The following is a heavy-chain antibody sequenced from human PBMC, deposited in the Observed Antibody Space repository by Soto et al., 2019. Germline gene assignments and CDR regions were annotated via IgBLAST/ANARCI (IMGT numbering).Heavy chain of an antibody. V-gene: IGHV1-18*04. CDR3: ARVVKAGECGDYGRYYFDY. D-gene: IGHD4-17*01. Sequence: QVQLVQSGAEVKKPGASVKVSCKASGYTFTTYGITWVRQAPGQGLEWIGWISAYSGNTNYAQKLQGRLTVTTDTSTNTAYMDLRSLRSDDTAVYYCARVVKAGECGDYGRYYFDYWGHGTLVTVSS. CDR2: ISAYSGNT. CDR1: GYTFTTYG. J-gene: IGHJ4*01.